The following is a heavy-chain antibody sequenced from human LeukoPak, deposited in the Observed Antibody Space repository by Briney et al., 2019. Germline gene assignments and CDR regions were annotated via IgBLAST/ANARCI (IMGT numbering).Heavy chain of an antibody. D-gene: IGHD6-19*01. Sequence: GASVTVSCKASGYTFTGYYMHWVRQAPGQGLEWMGWINPNSGGTNYAQKFQGWVTMTRDTSISTAYMELSRLRSDDTAVYYCARGLELAVAEYYFDYWGQGTLVTVSS. CDR2: INPNSGGT. J-gene: IGHJ4*02. CDR3: ARGLELAVAEYYFDY. CDR1: GYTFTGYY. V-gene: IGHV1-2*04.